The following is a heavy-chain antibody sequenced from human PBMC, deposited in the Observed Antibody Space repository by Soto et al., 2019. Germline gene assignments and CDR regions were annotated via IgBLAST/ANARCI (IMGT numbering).Heavy chain of an antibody. CDR2: ISDSGST. V-gene: IGHV4-39*01. CDR3: ARQGYSSMSYAYY. Sequence: SETLSLTCTVSGGSISSSNNYWGWIRQPPGKGLEWIGSISDSGSTYYNPSLKSRVTISVDTSKNQLSLKLSSVTAADTAVYYCARQGYSSMSYAYYWGQGTLVTVSS. J-gene: IGHJ4*02. D-gene: IGHD2-2*01. CDR1: GGSISSSNNY.